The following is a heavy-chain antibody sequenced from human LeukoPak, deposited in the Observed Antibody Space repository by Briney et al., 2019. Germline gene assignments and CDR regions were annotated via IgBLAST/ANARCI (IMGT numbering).Heavy chain of an antibody. CDR3: ARLSRWLHPIDY. CDR1: GFTVSSNY. D-gene: IGHD5-24*01. CDR2: IYSGGST. Sequence: LAGGSLRLSCAASGFTVSSNYMSWVRQAPGKGLEWVSVIYSGGSTNYADSVKGRFTISRDNSKNTLYLQMNSLRAEDTAVYYCARLSRWLHPIDYWGQGTLVTVSS. V-gene: IGHV3-66*01. J-gene: IGHJ4*02.